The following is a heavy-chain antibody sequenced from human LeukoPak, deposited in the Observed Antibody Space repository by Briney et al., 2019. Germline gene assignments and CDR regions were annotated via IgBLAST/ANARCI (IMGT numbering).Heavy chain of an antibody. CDR2: ISNSGTMK. CDR3: ARDVPTSYCYMDG. V-gene: IGHV3-48*03. CDR1: GFTFSSYE. J-gene: IGHJ6*03. Sequence: GGSLTLSCAASGFTFSSYEMIWVRQAPGKGLEWVAYISNSGTMKYYPAPVKGRFTISSTNAENSLYQQIHCLRAGATAVFYVARDVPTSYCYMDGAGKGTTVTVSS. D-gene: IGHD3-10*02.